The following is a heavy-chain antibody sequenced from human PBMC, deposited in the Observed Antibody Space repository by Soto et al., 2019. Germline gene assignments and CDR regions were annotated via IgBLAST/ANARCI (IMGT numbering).Heavy chain of an antibody. J-gene: IGHJ3*02. CDR3: ARHYYDTNHPGAPPGCYVLDI. D-gene: IGHD3-22*01. V-gene: IGHV4-39*01. Sequence: SETLSLTCTVSSGSISSSSYYWGWIRQPPGKGLEWIGSIYYSGSTYYNPSLKSRVTISVDTSRHQFSLKLSSVTAADKDVYYCARHYYDTNHPGAPPGCYVLDIWVQGTFGTVSS. CDR2: IYYSGST. CDR1: SGSISSSSYY.